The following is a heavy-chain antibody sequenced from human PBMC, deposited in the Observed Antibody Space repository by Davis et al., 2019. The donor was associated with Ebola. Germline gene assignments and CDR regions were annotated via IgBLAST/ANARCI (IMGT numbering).Heavy chain of an antibody. D-gene: IGHD1-26*01. V-gene: IGHV3-23*01. CDR3: AKAMGLVGTTAIDV. CDR2: ISGSGGGT. CDR1: GFSFSSFA. J-gene: IGHJ6*04. Sequence: GGSLRLSCAASGFSFSSFAMNWVRQAPGKGLEWVSVISGSGGGTYYGDSVKGRFTISRDNSKNTLYLEMRSLRREDAAVYYCAKAMGLVGTTAIDVWGKGTTVTVSS.